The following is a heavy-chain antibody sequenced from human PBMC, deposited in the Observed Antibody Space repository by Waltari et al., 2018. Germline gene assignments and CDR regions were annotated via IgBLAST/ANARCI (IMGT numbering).Heavy chain of an antibody. CDR2: IKQDGSEK. J-gene: IGHJ6*02. D-gene: IGHD6-13*01. Sequence: WMSWVRQAPGKGLEWVANIKQDGSEKYYVDSVKGRFTISRDNAKNSLYLQMNSLRAEDTAVYYCASPIAAAGTWKGVYGMDVWGQGTTVTVSS. CDR3: ASPIAAAGTWKGVYGMDV. CDR1: W. V-gene: IGHV3-7*01.